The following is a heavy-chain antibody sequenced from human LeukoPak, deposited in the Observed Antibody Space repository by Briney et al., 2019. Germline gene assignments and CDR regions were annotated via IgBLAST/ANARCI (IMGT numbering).Heavy chain of an antibody. V-gene: IGHV3-23*01. Sequence: GGSLRLSCAASGFTFSSYTMSWVRQAPGKGLEWVSTITTSDGNTYYADSVKGRFTVSRDDSKNTLFLQMNSLRAEDTAVYYCAKDGGLWVSAHWGDSWGRGTLVTVSS. CDR2: ITTSDGNT. J-gene: IGHJ4*02. CDR3: AKDGGLWVSAHWGDS. D-gene: IGHD7-27*01. CDR1: GFTFSSYT.